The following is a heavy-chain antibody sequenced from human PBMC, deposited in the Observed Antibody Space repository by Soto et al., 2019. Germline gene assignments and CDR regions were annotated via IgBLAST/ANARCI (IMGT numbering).Heavy chain of an antibody. CDR2: ISSSGSTI. Sequence: QVQLVESGGGLVKPGGSLRLSCAASGFAFSDPYMSWIRQAPGKGLEWISYISSSGSTIYYADSVKGRFTISRDNAKKSLFLQMDSLTADDSAVYYCARGGASVTTLFDYLGQGTQVTVSS. CDR1: GFAFSDPY. CDR3: ARGGASVTTLFDY. D-gene: IGHD4-17*01. J-gene: IGHJ4*02. V-gene: IGHV3-11*01.